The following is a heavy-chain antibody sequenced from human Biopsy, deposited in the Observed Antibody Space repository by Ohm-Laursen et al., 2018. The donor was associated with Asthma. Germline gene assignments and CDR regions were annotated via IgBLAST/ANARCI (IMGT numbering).Heavy chain of an antibody. J-gene: IGHJ6*02. Sequence: SDTLSLTCAVSGGSISNTNWWSWVRQSPGKGLEWLGGIFHSGSTNDNPSLKSRVTMSVDKSKNQFSLRLTSVTAADTAVYYCARGSSSRLSQWELLVSGGKRARSYYGMDVWGQGTTVTVSS. V-gene: IGHV4-4*02. D-gene: IGHD1-26*01. CDR2: IFHSGST. CDR3: ARGSSSRLSQWELLVSGGKRARSYYGMDV. CDR1: GGSISNTNW.